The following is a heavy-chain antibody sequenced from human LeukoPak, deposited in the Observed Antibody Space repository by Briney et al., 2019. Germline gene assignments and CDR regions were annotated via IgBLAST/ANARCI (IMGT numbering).Heavy chain of an antibody. CDR3: ARHRHYYGSGSSWFDP. D-gene: IGHD3-10*01. V-gene: IGHV4-34*01. J-gene: IGHJ5*02. Sequence: SEALSLTCAVYGGSFSGYYWSWIRQPPGKGLEWIGEINHSGSTNYNPSLKSRVTISVDTSKNQFSLKLSSVTAADTAVYYCARHRHYYGSGSSWFDPWGQGTLVTVSS. CDR1: GGSFSGYY. CDR2: INHSGST.